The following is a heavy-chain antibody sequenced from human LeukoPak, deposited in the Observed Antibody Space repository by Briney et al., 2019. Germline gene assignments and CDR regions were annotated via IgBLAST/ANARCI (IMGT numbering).Heavy chain of an antibody. J-gene: IGHJ6*02. Sequence: PSQTLSLTCTVSGGSISIGDYYWSWIRQPPGQGLEWIGYIYYSGSTYYNPSLKSRVTISVDTSKNQFSLKLSSVTAADTAVYYCAREPPGGYDFWSGYYTRLNYYYGMDVWGQGTTVTVSS. CDR2: IYYSGST. V-gene: IGHV4-30-4*01. CDR1: GGSISIGDYY. D-gene: IGHD3-3*01. CDR3: AREPPGGYDFWSGYYTRLNYYYGMDV.